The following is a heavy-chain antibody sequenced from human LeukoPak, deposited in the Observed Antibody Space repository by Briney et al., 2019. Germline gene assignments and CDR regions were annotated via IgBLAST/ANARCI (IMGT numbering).Heavy chain of an antibody. D-gene: IGHD6-19*01. V-gene: IGHV4-39*01. CDR2: IYYSGST. Sequence: SETLSLTCTVSGGSISSSSYYWGWIRQPPGKGLEWIGRIYYSGSTYYNPSLKSRVTISVDTSKNPFSLKLSSVTAADTAVYYCARHPLDSAVAPGLGAFDIWGQGTMVTVSS. J-gene: IGHJ3*02. CDR1: GGSISSSSYY. CDR3: ARHPLDSAVAPGLGAFDI.